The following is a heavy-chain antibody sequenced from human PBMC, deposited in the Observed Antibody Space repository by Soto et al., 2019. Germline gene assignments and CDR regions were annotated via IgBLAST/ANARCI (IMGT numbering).Heavy chain of an antibody. CDR1: GFSVDNNY. J-gene: IGHJ4*02. D-gene: IGHD4-17*01. CDR2: IFSGGDT. Sequence: GGSLRLSCAPSGFSVDNNYMSWVRQAPGKGLEWVSVIFSGGDTHYADSVKGRFTISRDNSKNTLYLQMNSLRAEDTAVYYCVTAPRASTTKYFDHWGQGTLVTVSS. V-gene: IGHV3-66*01. CDR3: VTAPRASTTKYFDH.